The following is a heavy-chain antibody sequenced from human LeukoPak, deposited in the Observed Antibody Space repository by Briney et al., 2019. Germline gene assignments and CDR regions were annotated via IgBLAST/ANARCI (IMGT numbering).Heavy chain of an antibody. CDR1: GFTLSTNA. Sequence: GGSMRLSCLTSGFTLSTNAMSWVRQAPGKGLEWISGISGSGASTYYADSVKGRFTISRDDSRNTLYLQMNSLRGDDTAVYYCAKDVGKWESLHFFDYWGQGTLVTVSS. D-gene: IGHD1-26*01. J-gene: IGHJ4*02. V-gene: IGHV3-23*01. CDR2: ISGSGAST. CDR3: AKDVGKWESLHFFDY.